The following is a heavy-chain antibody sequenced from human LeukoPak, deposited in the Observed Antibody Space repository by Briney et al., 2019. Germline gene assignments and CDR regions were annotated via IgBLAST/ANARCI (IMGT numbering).Heavy chain of an antibody. CDR2: ISSSSSTI. Sequence: GGSLRLSCAASGFTFSNYNMNWVRQAPGKGVEWVSYISSSSSTIYYADSVKGRFTISRDNAKNSLYLQMNSLRAEDTAVYYCARGSQWELLPWFDPWGQGTLVTVSS. CDR3: ARGSQWELLPWFDP. CDR1: GFTFSNYN. V-gene: IGHV3-48*01. D-gene: IGHD1-26*01. J-gene: IGHJ5*02.